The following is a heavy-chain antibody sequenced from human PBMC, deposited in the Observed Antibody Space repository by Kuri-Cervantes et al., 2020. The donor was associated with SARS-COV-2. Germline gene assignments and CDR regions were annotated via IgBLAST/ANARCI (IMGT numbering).Heavy chain of an antibody. CDR2: INHSGST. D-gene: IGHD3-3*01. CDR1: GGSSSGYY. Sequence: SQTLSLTCAVYGGSSSGYYWSWIRQPPGKGLYWIGEINHSGSTNYNPSLKSRVTISVDTSKNQFSLKLSSVTAADTAVYYCARVGARLSGLAYYYYGMDVWGQGTTVTVSS. CDR3: ARVGARLSGLAYYYYGMDV. V-gene: IGHV4-34*01. J-gene: IGHJ6*02.